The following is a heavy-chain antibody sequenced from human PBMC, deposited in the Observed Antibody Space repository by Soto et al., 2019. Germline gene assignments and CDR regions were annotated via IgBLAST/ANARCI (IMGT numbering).Heavy chain of an antibody. CDR1: GFTFSSYA. Sequence: GGSLRLSCAASGFTFSSYAMSWVRQAPGKGLEWVSAISGSGGSTYYADSVKGRFTISRDNSKNTLYLQMNSLRAEDTAVYYCAPKVWGCSSTSCYRYASFDYWGQGTLVTVSS. CDR2: ISGSGGST. CDR3: APKVWGCSSTSCYRYASFDY. D-gene: IGHD2-2*02. J-gene: IGHJ4*02. V-gene: IGHV3-23*01.